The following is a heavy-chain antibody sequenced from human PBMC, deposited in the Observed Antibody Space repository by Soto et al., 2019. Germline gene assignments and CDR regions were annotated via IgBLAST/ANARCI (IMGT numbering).Heavy chain of an antibody. D-gene: IGHD3-10*01. V-gene: IGHV4-30-2*01. CDR3: ARAIGWFGELLGGYYFDY. CDR2: IYHSGST. Sequence: QLQLQESGSGLVKPSQTLSLTCAVSGGSISSGGYSWSWIRQPPGKGLEWIGYIYHSGSTYYNPSLQRRVTISVDRSTTQFSLKLSSVTAADTAVYYCARAIGWFGELLGGYYFDYWGQGTLVTVSS. J-gene: IGHJ4*02. CDR1: GGSISSGGYS.